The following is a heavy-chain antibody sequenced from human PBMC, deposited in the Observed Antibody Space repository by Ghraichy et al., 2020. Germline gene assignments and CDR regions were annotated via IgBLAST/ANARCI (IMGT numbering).Heavy chain of an antibody. J-gene: IGHJ6*02. CDR1: GFTFSSYA. CDR2: ISGSGGST. V-gene: IGHV3-23*01. Sequence: LNISCAASGFTFSSYAMSWVRQAPGKGLEWVSAISGSGGSTYYADSVKGRFTISRDNSKNTLYLQMNSLRAEDTAVYYCAKRSGVVAATRLYYYYGMDVWGQGTTVTVSS. D-gene: IGHD2-15*01. CDR3: AKRSGVVAATRLYYYYGMDV.